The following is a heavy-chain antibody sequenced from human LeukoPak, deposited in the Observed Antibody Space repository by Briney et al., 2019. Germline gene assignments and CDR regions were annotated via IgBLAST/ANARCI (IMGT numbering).Heavy chain of an antibody. Sequence: GGSLRLSCAASGFTFSSYAMSWVRQAPGKGLEWVSAISGSGGSTDYADSVKGRCTISRDNSKNTLYLQMNSLRAEETAVYYCARVGYHGGGSYHVPNWGQGTLVTVSS. D-gene: IGHD1-26*01. J-gene: IGHJ4*02. CDR3: ARVGYHGGGSYHVPN. CDR2: ISGSGGST. CDR1: GFTFSSYA. V-gene: IGHV3-23*01.